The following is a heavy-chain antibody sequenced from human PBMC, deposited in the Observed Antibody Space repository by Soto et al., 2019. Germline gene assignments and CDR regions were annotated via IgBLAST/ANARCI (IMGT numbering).Heavy chain of an antibody. CDR2: ISYEGSNK. V-gene: IGHV3-30*18. J-gene: IGHJ6*02. CDR3: AKDGGPGDLSITIFGVVIIPDDYYGMDV. Sequence: PGGSLRLSCAASGFTFSSYGMHWVRQAPGKRLERGAVISYEGSNKYYADSVKGRFTISRDNSKNTLYLQMNSLRAEDTAVYYCAKDGGPGDLSITIFGVVIIPDDYYGMDVWGQGTTVTVSS. CDR1: GFTFSSYG. D-gene: IGHD3-3*01.